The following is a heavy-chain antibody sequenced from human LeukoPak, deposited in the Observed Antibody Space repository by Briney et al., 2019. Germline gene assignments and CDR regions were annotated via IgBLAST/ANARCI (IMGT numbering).Heavy chain of an antibody. J-gene: IGHJ4*02. CDR2: IIPIFGTA. CDR1: GGTFSSYA. Sequence: ASVKVSCKASGGTFSSYAISWVRQAPGQGLEWMGGIIPIFGTANYAQKFQGRVTITADESTSTAYMELSSLRSEDTAVYYCARVLTIAAAGSCLGYWGQGTLVTVSS. V-gene: IGHV1-69*13. D-gene: IGHD6-13*01. CDR3: ARVLTIAAAGSCLGY.